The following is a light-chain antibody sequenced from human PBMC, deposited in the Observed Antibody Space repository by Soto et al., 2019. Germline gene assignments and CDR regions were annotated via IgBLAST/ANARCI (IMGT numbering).Light chain of an antibody. V-gene: IGKV1-39*01. CDR2: AAS. J-gene: IGKJ3*01. CDR1: QSIDNY. CDR3: QQSYTTLFT. Sequence: IQRTQSPSSQTASVGDRVTITCRTSQSIDNYLNWYQQKPGKAPKLLMYAASTLQSGVPSRFSGSGSETDFTLTISRLQPEDLATYYCQQSYTTLFTFGPGTKVDI.